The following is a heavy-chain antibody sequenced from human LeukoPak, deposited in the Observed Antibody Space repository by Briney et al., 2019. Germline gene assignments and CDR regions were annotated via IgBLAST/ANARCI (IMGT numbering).Heavy chain of an antibody. V-gene: IGHV4-59*01. D-gene: IGHD3-10*01. CDR1: GGSISSYY. CDR2: IYYSGST. Sequence: SETLSLTCTVSGGSISSYYWSWIRQPPGKGLEWIGYIYYSGSTNYNPSLKSRVTISVDTSKNQFSLKLSSVTAADTAVYYCARDGPAQMVEFDFWGQGTLVTVSS. J-gene: IGHJ4*02. CDR3: ARDGPAQMVEFDF.